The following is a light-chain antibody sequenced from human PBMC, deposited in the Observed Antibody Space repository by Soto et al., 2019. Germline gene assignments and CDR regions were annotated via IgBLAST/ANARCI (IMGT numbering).Light chain of an antibody. CDR3: QVWDSGSAHVV. CDR2: SDT. Sequence: SYELTQPPSVSVAPGKTASISCGGNNIGSKGVHWYQQKPGQAPVLVIYSDTDLPPVIHERFSGSNSANLATLTISRVEAGAEADYYCQVWDSGSAHVVFGGGTKLTVL. V-gene: IGLV3-21*04. CDR1: NIGSKG. J-gene: IGLJ2*01.